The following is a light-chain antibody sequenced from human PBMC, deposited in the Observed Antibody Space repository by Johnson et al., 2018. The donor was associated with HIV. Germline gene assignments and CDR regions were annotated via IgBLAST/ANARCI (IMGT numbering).Light chain of an antibody. Sequence: QSVLTQPPSVSAAPGQKVTISCSGSSSNIGNNYVSWYQQLPGTAPKLLIYENNKRPSGIPDRFSGSKSGTSATLGIDGLQTGDEADYYCGTWDNSLSTGAVFGTATKVTVL. CDR2: ENN. CDR3: GTWDNSLSTGAV. V-gene: IGLV1-51*02. J-gene: IGLJ1*01. CDR1: SSNIGNNY.